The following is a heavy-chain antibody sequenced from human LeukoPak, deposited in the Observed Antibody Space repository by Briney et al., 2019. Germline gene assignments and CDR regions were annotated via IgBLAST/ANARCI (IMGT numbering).Heavy chain of an antibody. CDR2: IYHSGST. CDR3: ARHARHAPFDY. Sequence: SETLSLTCAVSGYSISSGYYWGWIRQPPGMGLEWIGSIYHSGSTYYNPSLKSRVTISVDTSKNQFSLKLSSVTAADTAVYYCARHARHAPFDYWGQGTLVTVSS. J-gene: IGHJ4*02. CDR1: GYSISSGYY. D-gene: IGHD2-2*01. V-gene: IGHV4-38-2*01.